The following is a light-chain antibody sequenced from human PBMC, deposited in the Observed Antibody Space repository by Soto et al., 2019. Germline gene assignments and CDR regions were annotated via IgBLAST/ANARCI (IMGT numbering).Light chain of an antibody. Sequence: EIVMTQSPATLSVSLGERVTLSCRASQSVSSYLAWYQQKPGQAPRLLISDASTRATDIPNRFSGSGSATDFTLTISSLQSTDLAVYYCLQYSTWPPLYTFGQGTQLEIK. J-gene: IGKJ2*01. CDR2: DAS. V-gene: IGKV3-15*01. CDR1: QSVSSY. CDR3: LQYSTWPPLYT.